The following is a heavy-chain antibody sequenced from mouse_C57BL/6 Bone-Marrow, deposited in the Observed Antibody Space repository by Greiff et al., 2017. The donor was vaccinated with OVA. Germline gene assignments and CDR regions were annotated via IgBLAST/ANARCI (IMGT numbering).Heavy chain of an antibody. J-gene: IGHJ4*01. CDR2: IWSDGST. CDR1: GFSLTSYG. CDR3: ARRGVAPYAMDY. D-gene: IGHD1-1*02. V-gene: IGHV2-6*03. Sequence: VKLMESGPGLVAPSQSLSITCTVSGFSLTSYGVHWVRQPPGKGLEWMVVIWSDGSTNYNSALKSRLSISKDNSKSQVFLKMNSLQTDDTAMYYCARRGVAPYAMDYWGQGTSVTVSS.